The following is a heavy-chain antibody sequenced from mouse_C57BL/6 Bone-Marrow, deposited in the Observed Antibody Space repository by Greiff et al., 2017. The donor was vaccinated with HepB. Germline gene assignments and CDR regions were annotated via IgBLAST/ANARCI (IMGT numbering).Heavy chain of an antibody. D-gene: IGHD5-5*01. CDR3: ARTTHYYFDY. J-gene: IGHJ2*01. Sequence: QVQLQQPGAELVMPGASVKLSCKASGYTFTSYWMHWVKQRPGQGLEWIGEIDPSDSYTNYNQKFKGKSTLTVDKSSSTAYMQLSSLTSEDSALYYCARTTHYYFDYWGQGTTLTVSS. CDR1: GYTFTSYW. V-gene: IGHV1-69*01. CDR2: IDPSDSYT.